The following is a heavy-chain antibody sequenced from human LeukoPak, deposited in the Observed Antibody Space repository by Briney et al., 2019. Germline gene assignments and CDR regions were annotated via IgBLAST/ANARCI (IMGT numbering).Heavy chain of an antibody. CDR3: AREGIAAAVATPPDGMDV. D-gene: IGHD6-13*01. Sequence: GGSLRLSCAASGFTFSSYSMNWVRQAPGKGLEWVSSISSSSSYIYYADSVKGRFTISRDNAKNSLYLQMNSLRAEDTAVYYCAREGIAAAVATPPDGMDVWGQGTTVTVSS. J-gene: IGHJ6*02. CDR1: GFTFSSYS. CDR2: ISSSSSYI. V-gene: IGHV3-21*01.